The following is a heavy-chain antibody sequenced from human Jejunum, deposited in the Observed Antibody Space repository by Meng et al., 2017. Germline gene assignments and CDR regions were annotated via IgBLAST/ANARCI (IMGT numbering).Heavy chain of an antibody. Sequence: GGSLRLSCAGLGFTFDNYAMIWIRQAPGKGLEWVSSISGSGSGTHHAESVKGRFSISRDNSRNMLYLEMKSLRDDDTAMYYCAKDPNGDYLGAFDFWGQGTMVTVSS. V-gene: IGHV3-23*01. J-gene: IGHJ3*01. CDR1: GFTFDNYA. CDR3: AKDPNGDYLGAFDF. D-gene: IGHD4-17*01. CDR2: ISGSGSGT.